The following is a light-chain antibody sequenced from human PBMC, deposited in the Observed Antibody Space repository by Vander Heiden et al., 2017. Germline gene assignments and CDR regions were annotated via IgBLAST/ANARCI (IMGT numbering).Light chain of an antibody. Sequence: DIQMTQSPSILSASVGDRVTITCRASQTISNWLAWYQVKPGKAPKLLIREASSLERGVPLRFSGGGSGTDFTLTISSLQPDNFATYDCQQYNRAWTFGQGT. V-gene: IGKV1-5*03. J-gene: IGKJ1*01. CDR2: EAS. CDR1: QTISNW. CDR3: QQYNRAWT.